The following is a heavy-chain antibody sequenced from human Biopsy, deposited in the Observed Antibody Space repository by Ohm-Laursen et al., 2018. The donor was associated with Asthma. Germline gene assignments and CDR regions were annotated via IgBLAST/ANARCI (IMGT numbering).Heavy chain of an antibody. CDR2: IYRNGDT. Sequence: TLSLTWAVSGDSIDSGDYSWTWIRQSPGVGLEWIGYIYRNGDTYYNPTLKNRVTISIDRSKNQFSLRLRSVTAADAAVYYCARGWNCDGDCYSLDSWGQGTLVTVSS. CDR3: ARGWNCDGDCYSLDS. J-gene: IGHJ4*02. CDR1: GDSIDSGDYS. V-gene: IGHV4-30-2*06. D-gene: IGHD2-21*02.